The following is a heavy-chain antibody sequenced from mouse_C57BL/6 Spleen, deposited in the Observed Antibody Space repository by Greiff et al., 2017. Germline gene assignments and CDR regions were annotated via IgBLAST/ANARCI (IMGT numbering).Heavy chain of an antibody. Sequence: QVQLQQSGAELVKPGASVKISCKASGYAFSSYWMNWVKQRPGKGLEWIGQIYPGDGDTNYNGKFKGKATMTADKSSSTAYMQLSSLTSEDSAVYFCARASYSYYFDYWVKGTTLTVSS. CDR1: GYAFSSYW. CDR3: ARASYSYYFDY. CDR2: IYPGDGDT. D-gene: IGHD6-1*01. V-gene: IGHV1-80*01. J-gene: IGHJ2*01.